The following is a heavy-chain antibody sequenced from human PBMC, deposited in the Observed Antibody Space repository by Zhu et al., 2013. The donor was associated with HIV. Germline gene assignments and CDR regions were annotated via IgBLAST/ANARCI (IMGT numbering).Heavy chain of an antibody. D-gene: IGHD6-6*01. Sequence: QVQLVQSGAEVKKPGASVKVSCKASGYTFTGYYMHWVRQAPGQGLEWMGWINPNSGGTNYAQKFQGRVTMTRDTSISTAYMELSRLRSDDTAVYYCARDFSIAARDNWFDPWGQGNPWSPVSS. CDR2: INPNSGGT. J-gene: IGHJ5*02. V-gene: IGHV1-2*02. CDR1: GYTFTGYY. CDR3: ARDFSIAARDNWFDP.